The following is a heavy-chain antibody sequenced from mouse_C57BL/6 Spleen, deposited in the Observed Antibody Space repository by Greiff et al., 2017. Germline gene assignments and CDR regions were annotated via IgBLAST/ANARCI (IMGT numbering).Heavy chain of an antibody. V-gene: IGHV5-16*01. D-gene: IGHD1-1*01. CDR2: INYDGSST. Sequence: EVKLVESEGGLVQPGSSMKLPCTASGFTFSDYYMAWVRQVPEKGLEWVANINYDGSSTYYLDSLKSRFIISRDNAKNILYLQMSSLKSGDTATYYCARLGYYGSSYWFAYWGQGTLVTVSA. J-gene: IGHJ3*01. CDR3: ARLGYYGSSYWFAY. CDR1: GFTFSDYY.